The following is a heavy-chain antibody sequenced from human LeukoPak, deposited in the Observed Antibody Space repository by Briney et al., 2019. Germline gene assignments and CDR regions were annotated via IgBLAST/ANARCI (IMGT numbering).Heavy chain of an antibody. CDR2: ISTSSSYI. V-gene: IGHV3-21*06. CDR1: GLFFNNAW. D-gene: IGHD1-1*01. J-gene: IGHJ6*03. CDR3: ARVVTVAWSERRPGYFYMDV. Sequence: GGSLRLSCIVSGLFFNNAWVSWVRQAPGKGLEWVSSISTSSSYIYYADSVKGRFTISRDNAKNSLFLQMNRLRAEDTAVYYCARVVTVAWSERRPGYFYMDVWGKGTTVTVSS.